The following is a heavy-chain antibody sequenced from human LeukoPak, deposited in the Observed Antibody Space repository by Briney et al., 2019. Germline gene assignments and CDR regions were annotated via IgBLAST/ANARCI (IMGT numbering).Heavy chain of an antibody. CDR3: APLKGDIVVDSH. CDR1: GFSLNTRGVG. CDR2: IYWDDDK. D-gene: IGHD3-22*01. J-gene: IGHJ4*02. Sequence: SGPTLVNPTQTLTLTCTFSGFSLNTRGVGVGWIRQPPGRALEWLALIYWDDDKRYSPSLKSRLTITKDTSKNQVVLTMTNMDPVDTATYYCAPLKGDIVVDSHWGQGTLVTVSS. V-gene: IGHV2-5*02.